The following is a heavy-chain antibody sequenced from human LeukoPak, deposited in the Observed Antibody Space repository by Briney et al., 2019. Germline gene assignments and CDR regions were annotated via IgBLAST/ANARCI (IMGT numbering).Heavy chain of an antibody. J-gene: IGHJ4*02. Sequence: GGSLRLSCAASGFSFSSYWMHWVRQAPGKGLVWVSRINSDESSTYYADSVKGRFTISRDNAQNSLYLQMNSLRAEDTAVYFCARVVNGYVDYWGQGTLVTVSS. CDR2: INSDESST. D-gene: IGHD2-8*01. V-gene: IGHV3-74*01. CDR3: ARVVNGYVDY. CDR1: GFSFSSYW.